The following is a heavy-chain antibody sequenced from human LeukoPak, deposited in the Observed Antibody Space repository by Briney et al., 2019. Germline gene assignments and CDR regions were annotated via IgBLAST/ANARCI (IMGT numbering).Heavy chain of an antibody. Sequence: PGGSLRLSCAASGFTFSSYAMSWVRQAPGKGLEWVSVIYSGGSTYYADSVKGRFTISRDNSKNTLYLQMNSLRAEDTAVYYCARVSSGYIDYWGQGTLVTVSS. CDR1: GFTFSSYA. D-gene: IGHD3-22*01. CDR2: IYSGGST. V-gene: IGHV3-53*01. CDR3: ARVSSGYIDY. J-gene: IGHJ4*02.